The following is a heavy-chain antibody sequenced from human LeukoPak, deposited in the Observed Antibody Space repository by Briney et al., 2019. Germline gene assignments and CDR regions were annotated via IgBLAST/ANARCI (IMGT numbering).Heavy chain of an antibody. CDR2: IYYSGST. J-gene: IGHJ4*02. CDR3: VSPRGFSYGYFDY. V-gene: IGHV4-61*01. CDR1: GGSVSSGSYY. D-gene: IGHD5-18*01. Sequence: SETLSLTCTVSGGSVSSGSYYWSWIRQPPGKGLEWIGYIYYSGSTNYNPSLKSRVTISADTSKNQFSLTLGSVSATDTAVYYCVSPRGFSYGYFDYWGQGTLVTVPS.